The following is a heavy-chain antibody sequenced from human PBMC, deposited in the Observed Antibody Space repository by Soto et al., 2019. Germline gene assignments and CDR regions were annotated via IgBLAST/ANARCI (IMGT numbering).Heavy chain of an antibody. D-gene: IGHD3-3*01. Sequence: SETLSLTCSVYGWSFSGYYWSWIRQPPGKGLEWIGEINHSGSTNYNPSLKSRVTISVDTSKNQFSLKLSSVTAADTAVYYCARGRVTIFGVVYYYVMDVWGQGTTVTVCS. CDR3: ARGRVTIFGVVYYYVMDV. J-gene: IGHJ6*02. CDR2: INHSGST. CDR1: GWSFSGYY. V-gene: IGHV4-34*01.